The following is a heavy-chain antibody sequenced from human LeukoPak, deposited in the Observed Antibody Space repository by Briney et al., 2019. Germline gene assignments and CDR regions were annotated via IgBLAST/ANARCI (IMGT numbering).Heavy chain of an antibody. V-gene: IGHV3-48*03. J-gene: IGHJ4*02. CDR3: ARVPEQRIAAAGEFDY. CDR2: INHNGEMI. CDR1: GFTFSNYV. D-gene: IGHD6-13*01. Sequence: GGSLRLSCAASGFTFSNYVMSWVRQAPGKGLEWVSYINHNGEMIFYPDFVKGRFTISRDNAKNSLYLQMNSLRAEDTAVYYCARVPEQRIAAAGEFDYWGQGTLVTVSS.